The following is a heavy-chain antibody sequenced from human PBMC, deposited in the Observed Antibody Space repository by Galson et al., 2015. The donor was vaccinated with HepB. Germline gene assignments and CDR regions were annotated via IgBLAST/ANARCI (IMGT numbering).Heavy chain of an antibody. CDR3: ARLGDSSGFRSPWWWFDP. D-gene: IGHD3-22*01. J-gene: IGHJ5*02. CDR2: IDPSDSYT. CDR1: GSSFTSYW. Sequence: QSGAEVKKPGESLKISCKGSGSSFTSYWIGWVRQMPGKGLEWMGRIDPSDSYTNYSPSFQGHVTISADKSISTAYLQWSSLKASDTAMYYCARLGDSSGFRSPWWWFDPWGQGTLVTVSS. V-gene: IGHV5-10-1*01.